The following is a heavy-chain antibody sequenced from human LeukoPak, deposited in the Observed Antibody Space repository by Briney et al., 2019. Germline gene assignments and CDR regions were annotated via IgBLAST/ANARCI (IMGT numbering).Heavy chain of an antibody. Sequence: GGSLRLSCAASGFTFNDAWMDWVRQVPGKGLEWVGRIKSKVYSANADYAAPAMGRFTISRDDSKSTLYLQMNSLKIEDTAVYYCAALGFGDFSASDNWGQGTLVTVSS. CDR2: IKSKVYSANA. CDR1: GFTFNDAW. J-gene: IGHJ4*02. D-gene: IGHD3-10*01. CDR3: AALGFGDFSASDN. V-gene: IGHV3-15*01.